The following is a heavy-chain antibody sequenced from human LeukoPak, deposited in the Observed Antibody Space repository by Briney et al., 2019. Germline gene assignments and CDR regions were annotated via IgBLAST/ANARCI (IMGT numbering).Heavy chain of an antibody. CDR1: GFTFNTHG. V-gene: IGHV3-33*08. Sequence: GGSLRLSCAASGFTFNTHGMHWVRQAPGKGLEWVAAIWFDGSVKHYSDAVKGRFTISRDNSLDTLYLQMNSLRAEDTAVYYCADDILTGYYQPFDYWGQGTLVTVSS. CDR2: IWFDGSVK. D-gene: IGHD3-9*01. CDR3: ADDILTGYYQPFDY. J-gene: IGHJ4*02.